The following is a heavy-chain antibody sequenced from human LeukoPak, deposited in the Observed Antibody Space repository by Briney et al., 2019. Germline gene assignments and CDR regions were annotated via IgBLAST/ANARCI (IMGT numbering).Heavy chain of an antibody. CDR1: GGSFSGYN. Sequence: SETLSLTCAVYGGSFSGYNSSWIRQPPGKGLEWMGETNHSGSTNYNPSLKSRVTISVDTSKNQFSLKLSSVTAADTAVYYCASRGNGYRLWFDPWGQGTLVTVSS. CDR2: TNHSGST. CDR3: ASRGNGYRLWFDP. V-gene: IGHV4-34*01. J-gene: IGHJ5*02. D-gene: IGHD5-18*01.